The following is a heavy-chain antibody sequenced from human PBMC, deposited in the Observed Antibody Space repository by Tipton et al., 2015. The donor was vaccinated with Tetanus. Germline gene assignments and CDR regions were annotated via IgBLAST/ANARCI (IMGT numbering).Heavy chain of an antibody. CDR1: GGSIINTTW. Sequence: TLSLTCTVSGGSIINTTWLTWVRQPPGKGLEWLGDIFHSGTAYYSPSLKSRLIISADTSKNQFSLRLSSVTAADTAVYYCASYNIPYYFDYWGRGTLVTVSS. D-gene: IGHD2-2*02. V-gene: IGHV4-4*02. CDR2: IFHSGTA. CDR3: ASYNIPYYFDY. J-gene: IGHJ4*02.